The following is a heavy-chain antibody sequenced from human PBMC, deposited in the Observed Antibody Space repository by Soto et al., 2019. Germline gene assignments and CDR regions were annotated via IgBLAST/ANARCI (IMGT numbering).Heavy chain of an antibody. CDR1: GFTFSSYG. D-gene: IGHD3-22*01. V-gene: IGHV3-30*18. J-gene: IGHJ4*02. Sequence: GGSLRLSCAASGFTFSSYGMHWVRQAPGKGLEWVAVISYDGSNKYYADSVKGRFTISRDNSKNTLYLQMNSLRAEDTAVYYCAKDYYYDSSGYLDYWGQGPLVTVSS. CDR2: ISYDGSNK. CDR3: AKDYYYDSSGYLDY.